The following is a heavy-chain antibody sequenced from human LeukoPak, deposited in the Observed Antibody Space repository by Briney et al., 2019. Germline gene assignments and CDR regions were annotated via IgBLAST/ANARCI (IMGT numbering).Heavy chain of an antibody. Sequence: SETLSLTCTVSGYSISSGYYWGWIRQPPGKGLEWIGSIYHSGSTYYNPSLKSRVTISVDTSKNQFSLKLSSVTAADTAVYYCARSGVDTAMVFGYWGQGTLVTVSS. CDR2: IYHSGST. D-gene: IGHD5-18*01. CDR3: ARSGVDTAMVFGY. CDR1: GYSISSGYY. J-gene: IGHJ4*02. V-gene: IGHV4-38-2*02.